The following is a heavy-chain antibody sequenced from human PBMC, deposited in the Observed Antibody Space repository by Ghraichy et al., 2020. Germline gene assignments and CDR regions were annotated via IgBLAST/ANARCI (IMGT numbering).Heavy chain of an antibody. CDR1: GFTFSSYS. CDR3: ARDSDCSGGSCYSEWFDP. Sequence: GGSLRLSCAASGFTFSSYSMNWVRQAPGKGLEWVSSISSSSSYIYYADSVKGRFTISRDNAKNSLYLQMNSLRAEDTAVYYCARDSDCSGGSCYSEWFDPWGQGTLVTVSS. V-gene: IGHV3-21*01. J-gene: IGHJ5*02. D-gene: IGHD2-15*01. CDR2: ISSSSSYI.